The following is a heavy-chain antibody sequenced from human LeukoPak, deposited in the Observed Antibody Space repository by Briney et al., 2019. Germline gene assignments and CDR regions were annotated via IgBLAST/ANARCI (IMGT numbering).Heavy chain of an antibody. CDR1: GFTFSSYW. V-gene: IGHV3-7*04. CDR3: ARARYGSGGYFFDF. Sequence: GGSLRLSCAASGFTFSSYWMGWVRQAPGKGLECVANIKQDGSEIYFVDSVKGRFTISRDNAKSSLYLQMNSLRGEDTAVYYCARARYGSGGYFFDFWGQGNPGHRLL. J-gene: IGHJ4*02. CDR2: IKQDGSEI. D-gene: IGHD3-10*01.